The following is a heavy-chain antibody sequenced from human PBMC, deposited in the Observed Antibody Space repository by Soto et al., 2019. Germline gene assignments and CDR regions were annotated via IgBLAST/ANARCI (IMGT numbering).Heavy chain of an antibody. D-gene: IGHD3-10*01. J-gene: IGHJ6*02. CDR2: IDNDETSA. V-gene: IGHV3-74*01. CDR3: ARGPDNAGSASSGMDV. CDR1: NFIFSDFW. Sequence: EVQLVESGGGLVQPGGSLRLSCAASNFIFSDFWMHWVRQAPGKGLVWVSRIDNDETSASYADSVKGRFTISRDNAKNTLFLQMNSLRAEDTAVYFCARGPDNAGSASSGMDVLGQGTTVTVSS.